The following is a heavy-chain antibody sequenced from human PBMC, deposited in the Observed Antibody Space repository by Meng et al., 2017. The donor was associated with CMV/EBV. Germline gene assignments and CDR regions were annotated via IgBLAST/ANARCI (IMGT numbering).Heavy chain of an antibody. J-gene: IGHJ6*02. CDR2: ISWNSGSI. V-gene: IGHV3-9*01. CDR3: AKGHVLRFLPTLLNGMDV. CDR1: GFTFDDYA. Sequence: SLKISWAASGFTFDDYAMHWVRQAPGKGLEWGSGISWNSGSIGYADSVKGRFTISRDSAKNSLYLQMNSLRAEDTALYYCAKGHVLRFLPTLLNGMDVWGQGTTVTVSS. D-gene: IGHD3-3*01.